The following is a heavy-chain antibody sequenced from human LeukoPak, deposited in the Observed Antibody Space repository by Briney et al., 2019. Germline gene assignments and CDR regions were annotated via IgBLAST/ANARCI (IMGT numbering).Heavy chain of an antibody. CDR1: GFTFSTYG. J-gene: IGHJ4*02. Sequence: PGGSLRLSCAASGFTFSTYGMHWVRQTPGKGLEWVAVIWFDGSKIYYTDSVKGRFTISRDNSKNTLFLQMNSLRAEDSGVYYCARDLAKGRYFDYWGQGTLATVSS. CDR3: ARDLAKGRYFDY. CDR2: IWFDGSKI. D-gene: IGHD1-26*01. V-gene: IGHV3-33*01.